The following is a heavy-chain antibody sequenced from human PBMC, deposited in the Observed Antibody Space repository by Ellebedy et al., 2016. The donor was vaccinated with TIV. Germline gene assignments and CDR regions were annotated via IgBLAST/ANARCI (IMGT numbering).Heavy chain of an antibody. CDR1: GFTFSSYS. CDR2: ISSSSSTI. CDR3: ARERSSGYQGAWFDP. J-gene: IGHJ5*02. V-gene: IGHV3-48*04. D-gene: IGHD3-22*01. Sequence: GGSLRLXXAASGFTFSSYSMNWVRQAPGKGLEWVSYISSSSSTIYYADSVKGRFTISRDNAKNSLYLQMNSLRAEDTAVYYCARERSSGYQGAWFDPWGQGTLVTVSS.